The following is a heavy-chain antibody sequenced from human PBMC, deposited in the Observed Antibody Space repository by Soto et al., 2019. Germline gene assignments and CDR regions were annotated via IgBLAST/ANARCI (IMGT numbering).Heavy chain of an antibody. D-gene: IGHD3-3*01. CDR2: ISDSGDNT. Sequence: VGSLRLSCAASGFTFSYFAISCVRQAPGKGLEWVSAISDSGDNTYYADSVRGRFTISRDNSKSTMYLQMNSLRVEDTAIYFCATIASRFLEWFRGGFDYWGQGSLVTVSS. CDR3: ATIASRFLEWFRGGFDY. V-gene: IGHV3-23*01. CDR1: GFTFSYFA. J-gene: IGHJ4*02.